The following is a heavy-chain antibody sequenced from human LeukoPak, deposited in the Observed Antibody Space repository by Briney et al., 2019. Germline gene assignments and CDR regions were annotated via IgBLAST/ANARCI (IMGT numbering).Heavy chain of an antibody. Sequence: ASVKLSFKGSVYTCTNYSITWVRPAPGQGLGWGGWIGGYQGSTKYAQNFQGRVTMTIDTSTSTAYMDLRSLSSDDTALYFCARSDLGTIPAPTFNYWGEGTLVAVS. V-gene: IGHV1-18*01. D-gene: IGHD5-24*01. CDR2: IGGYQGST. J-gene: IGHJ4*02. CDR1: VYTCTNYS. CDR3: ARSDLGTIPAPTFNY.